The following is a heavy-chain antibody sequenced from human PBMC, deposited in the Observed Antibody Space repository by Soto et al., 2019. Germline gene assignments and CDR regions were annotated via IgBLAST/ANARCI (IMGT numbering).Heavy chain of an antibody. Sequence: SETLSLTCAVSGSSISTTYWWIWVRQSPGKGLEWIGEIHYSGTTNYNPSLKSRVTISLDKSKNQFSLNLNSVTAADTAMYYCTRALLKSLDYWGQGTLVTVSS. CDR1: GSSISTTYW. V-gene: IGHV4-4*02. CDR3: TRALLKSLDY. CDR2: IHYSGTT. D-gene: IGHD3-9*01. J-gene: IGHJ4*02.